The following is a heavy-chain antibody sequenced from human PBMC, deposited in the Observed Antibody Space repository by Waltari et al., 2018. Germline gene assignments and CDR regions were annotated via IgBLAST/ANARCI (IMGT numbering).Heavy chain of an antibody. J-gene: IGHJ4*02. CDR3: GCWIATRGY. V-gene: IGHV3-72*01. Sequence: EVQLVESGGDLVQPGGSLRLSCAASGFTLSDHYMDWVRQGPGKGLEWVGRTKHKAESYTTEYAASVRGRFSFSRDDSSNSLYLQMNSLETEDTAVYYCGCWIATRGYWGQGTLVTVSS. D-gene: IGHD6-6*01. CDR1: GFTLSDHY. CDR2: TKHKAESYTT.